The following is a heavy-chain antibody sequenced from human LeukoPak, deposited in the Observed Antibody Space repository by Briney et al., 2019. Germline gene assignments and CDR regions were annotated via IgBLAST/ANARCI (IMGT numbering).Heavy chain of an antibody. J-gene: IGHJ4*02. V-gene: IGHV3-23*01. CDR3: AKEVRDYDTLTGYYMDY. Sequence: GGSLRPSCAASGFTFSSYAMSWVRQAPGKGLEWVSAISGSGGSTYYADSVKGRFTISRDNSKNTLYLQMNSLRAEDTAVYYCAKEVRDYDTLTGYYMDYWGQGTLVTVSS. D-gene: IGHD3-9*01. CDR2: ISGSGGST. CDR1: GFTFSSYA.